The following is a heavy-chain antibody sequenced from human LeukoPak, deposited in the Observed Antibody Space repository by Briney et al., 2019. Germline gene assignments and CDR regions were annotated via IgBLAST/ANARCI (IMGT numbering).Heavy chain of an antibody. J-gene: IGHJ6*03. V-gene: IGHV4-34*01. CDR1: GGSFSGYY. CDR2: INHSGST. CDR3: ARGGARDVVVVAATLDYYYYMDV. Sequence: SETLSLTCAVYGGSFSGYYWSWIRPPPGQGLEWIGEINHSGSTNYNPSLKRRATISVDTSKNQFSLKLSSVTAADTAVYYCARGGARDVVVVAATLDYYYYMDVWGKGTTVTISS. D-gene: IGHD2-15*01.